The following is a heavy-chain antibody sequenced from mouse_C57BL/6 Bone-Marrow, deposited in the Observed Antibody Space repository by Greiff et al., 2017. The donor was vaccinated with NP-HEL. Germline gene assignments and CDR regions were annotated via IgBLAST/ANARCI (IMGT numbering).Heavy chain of an antibody. V-gene: IGHV1-55*01. CDR2: IYPGSGST. Sequence: QVQLQQPGAELVKPGASVKMSCKASGYTFTSYWITWVKQRPGQGLEWIGDIYPGSGSTNYNEKFKSKATLTVDTSSSTAYMQLSSLTSEDSAVYYGAREGGKELRPYYYAMDYWGQGTSVTVSS. CDR1: GYTFTSYW. D-gene: IGHD1-1*01. CDR3: AREGGKELRPYYYAMDY. J-gene: IGHJ4*01.